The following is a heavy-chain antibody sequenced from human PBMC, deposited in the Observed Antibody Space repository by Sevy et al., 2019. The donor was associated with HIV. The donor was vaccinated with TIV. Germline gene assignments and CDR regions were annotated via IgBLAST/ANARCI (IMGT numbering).Heavy chain of an antibody. CDR1: GFTFRTYS. CDR2: ISRSSRTI. D-gene: IGHD6-19*01. V-gene: IGHV3-48*01. CDR3: ARAYSGGWPQGAWTDY. J-gene: IGHJ4*02. Sequence: GGSLRLSCAASGFTFRTYSMNWVRQAPGKVLEWLSYISRSSRTIYYADSVEGRFTISRDNAKNSLYLQINSLRAEDTAVYYCARAYSGGWPQGAWTDYWGQGTLVTVSS.